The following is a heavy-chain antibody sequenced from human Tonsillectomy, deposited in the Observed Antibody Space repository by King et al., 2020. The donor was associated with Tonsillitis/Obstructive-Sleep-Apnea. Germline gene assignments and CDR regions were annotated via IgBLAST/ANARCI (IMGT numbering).Heavy chain of an antibody. J-gene: IGHJ4*02. CDR2: ISYDGSNK. Sequence: VQLVESGGGVVQPGRSLRLSCAASGFTFSSYGMHWVRQAPGKGLEWVAVISYDGSNKYYADSVKGRFTISRDNSKNTLYLQMNSLRAEDTAVYYCAKDRSCSGLSGWSYWGQGTLVTVSS. V-gene: IGHV3-30*18. CDR1: GFTFSSYG. CDR3: AKDRSCSGLSGWSY. D-gene: IGHD3-10*02.